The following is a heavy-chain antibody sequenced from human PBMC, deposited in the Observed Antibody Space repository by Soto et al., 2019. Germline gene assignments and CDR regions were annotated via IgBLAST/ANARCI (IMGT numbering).Heavy chain of an antibody. CDR3: ARATTVTPYYFDY. D-gene: IGHD4-4*01. CDR2: MNPNSGNT. Sequence: ASVKVSCKASGYTFTSYDINWVRQATGQGLEWMGWMNPNSGNTGYAQKFQGRVTMTRNTSISTAYMELSSLRSEDTAVYYCARATTVTPYYFDYWGQGTLVTVSS. V-gene: IGHV1-8*01. CDR1: GYTFTSYD. J-gene: IGHJ4*02.